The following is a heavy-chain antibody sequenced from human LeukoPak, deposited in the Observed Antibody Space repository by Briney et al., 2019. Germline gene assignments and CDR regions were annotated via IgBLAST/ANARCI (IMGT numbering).Heavy chain of an antibody. CDR3: AREGIVVVPAAIRTYYYYYYGMDV. CDR2: INHSGST. D-gene: IGHD2-2*01. V-gene: IGHV4-34*01. Sequence: SETLSLTCAVYGGSFSGYYWSWIRQPPGEGLEWIGEINHSGSTNYNPSLKSRVTISVDTSKNQFSLKLSSVTAADTAVYYCAREGIVVVPAAIRTYYYYYYGMDVWGQGTTVTVSS. J-gene: IGHJ6*02. CDR1: GGSFSGYY.